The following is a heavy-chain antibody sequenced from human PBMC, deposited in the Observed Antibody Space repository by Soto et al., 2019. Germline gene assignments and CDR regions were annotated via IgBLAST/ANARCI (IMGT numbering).Heavy chain of an antibody. CDR3: ARGGGYDFRSSQAPPIDV. CDR1: GGCIGDFY. CDR2: LYYTGST. D-gene: IGHD3-3*01. Sequence: SDTLSLTCSVSGGCIGDFYWIWIRQAPGKRLEWIGYLYYTGSTNYNPALKSRVTISLDTSKNQFSLKVRSVTAADTAVYYCARGGGYDFRSSQAPPIDVWGQGTTVTVSS. J-gene: IGHJ6*02. V-gene: IGHV4-59*01.